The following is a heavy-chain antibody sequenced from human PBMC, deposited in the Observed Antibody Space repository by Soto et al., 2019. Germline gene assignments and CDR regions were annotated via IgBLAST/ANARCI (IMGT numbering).Heavy chain of an antibody. Sequence: SVKVSCKASGYTFTSYYMHWVRQAGGQGLEWMGGIIPIFGTANYAQKFQGRVTITADESTSTAYMELSSLRSEDTAVYYCARDLYYYDSSGYNDAFDILGQGTTVIVSS. CDR3: ARDLYYYDSSGYNDAFDI. CDR1: GYTFTSYY. D-gene: IGHD3-22*01. V-gene: IGHV1-69*13. J-gene: IGHJ3*02. CDR2: IIPIFGTA.